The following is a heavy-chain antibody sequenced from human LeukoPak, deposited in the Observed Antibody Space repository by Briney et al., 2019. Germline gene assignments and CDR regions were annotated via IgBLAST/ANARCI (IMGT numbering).Heavy chain of an antibody. Sequence: SDTLSLTCAVYGGSFSGYYWSWIRQPPGKGLEWIGEINHSGSTNYNPSLKSRVTISVDTSKNQFSLKLSSVTAADTAVYYCARGQGDMDVWGKGTKVTVSS. CDR3: ARGQGDMDV. J-gene: IGHJ6*03. V-gene: IGHV4-34*01. CDR2: INHSGST. CDR1: GGSFSGYY.